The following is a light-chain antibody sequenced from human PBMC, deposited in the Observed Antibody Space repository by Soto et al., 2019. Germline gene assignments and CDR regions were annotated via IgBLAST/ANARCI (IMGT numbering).Light chain of an antibody. CDR2: WAS. J-gene: IGKJ2*01. Sequence: DIVMTQSPEFLAVSLGERATINCKSSQSVLDSAINKNHLAWYQQKPGQPPKLLFYWASTRESGVPDRFSGSGSGTDFTLTIGSLHAEDVAVYYCQQYYDIPYTFGQGTRLEI. CDR3: QQYYDIPYT. V-gene: IGKV4-1*01. CDR1: QSVLDSAINKNH.